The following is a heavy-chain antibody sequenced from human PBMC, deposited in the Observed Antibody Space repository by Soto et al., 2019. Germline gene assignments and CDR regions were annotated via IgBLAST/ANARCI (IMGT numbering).Heavy chain of an antibody. V-gene: IGHV1-18*01. Sequence: QVQLVQSGAEVKKPGASVKVSCKASGYTFTRYGITWVRQAPGQGLEWMGWISAYNGDTNYAQKLQGRVTMTTDTSTSTAYMELRSLRSDDTAVYYCARVSVIAPRTMPHKNWFDPWGQGTLVTVSA. CDR2: ISAYNGDT. CDR1: GYTFTRYG. J-gene: IGHJ5*02. CDR3: ARVSVIAPRTMPHKNWFDP. D-gene: IGHD2-2*01.